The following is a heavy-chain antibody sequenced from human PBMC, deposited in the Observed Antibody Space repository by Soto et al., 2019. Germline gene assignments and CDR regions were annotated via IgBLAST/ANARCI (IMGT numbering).Heavy chain of an antibody. Sequence: SETLSLTCAVYGGSFSGYYWSWIRQPPGKGLEWIGEINHSGSTNYNPSLKSRVTISVDTSKNQFSLKLSSVTAADTAVYYCARGRRTATVTKIYYYYYYMDVWGQGTTVTVAS. CDR3: ARGRRTATVTKIYYYYYYMDV. J-gene: IGHJ6*03. V-gene: IGHV4-34*01. CDR1: GGSFSGYY. CDR2: INHSGST. D-gene: IGHD4-17*01.